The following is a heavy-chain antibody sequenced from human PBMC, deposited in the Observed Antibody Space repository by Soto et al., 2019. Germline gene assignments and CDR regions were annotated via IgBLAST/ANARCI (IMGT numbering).Heavy chain of an antibody. Sequence: ESLTIACTCSGYSFNRYWIGLVRQMRGKGLESMGIIYPGDSDTRYSPSFQGQVTISADKSISTAYLQWSSLKASATAMYYCARWDCSSTSCYVNDHNWFDPWGQGTLVTVYS. CDR1: GYSFNRYW. CDR2: IYPGDSDT. CDR3: ARWDCSSTSCYVNDHNWFDP. D-gene: IGHD2-2*01. V-gene: IGHV5-51*01. J-gene: IGHJ5*02.